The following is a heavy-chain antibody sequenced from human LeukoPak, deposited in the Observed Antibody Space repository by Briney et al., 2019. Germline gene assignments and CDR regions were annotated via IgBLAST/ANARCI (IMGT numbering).Heavy chain of an antibody. D-gene: IGHD1-26*01. Sequence: SETLSLTCAVYGGSFSGYYWSWIRQPPGKGLEWIGEINHSGSTSYNPSLKSRVTISVDTSKNQFSLKLSSVTAADTAVYYCARLIVGATDFDYWGQETLVTVSS. CDR2: INHSGST. V-gene: IGHV4-34*01. CDR3: ARLIVGATDFDY. CDR1: GGSFSGYY. J-gene: IGHJ4*02.